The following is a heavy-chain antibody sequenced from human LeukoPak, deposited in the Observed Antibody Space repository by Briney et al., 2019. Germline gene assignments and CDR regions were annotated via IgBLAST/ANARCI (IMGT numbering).Heavy chain of an antibody. V-gene: IGHV1-24*01. CDR3: ATALSSIVVVTAIVSGAFDI. CDR1: GYTLTELS. D-gene: IGHD2-21*02. CDR2: FDPEDGET. J-gene: IGHJ3*02. Sequence: ASVKVSCKVSGYTLTELSMHWVRQAPGKGLEWMGGFDPEDGETIYAQKFQGRVTMTEDTSTDTAYMELSSLRSEDTAVYYCATALSSIVVVTAIVSGAFDIWGQGTMVTVSS.